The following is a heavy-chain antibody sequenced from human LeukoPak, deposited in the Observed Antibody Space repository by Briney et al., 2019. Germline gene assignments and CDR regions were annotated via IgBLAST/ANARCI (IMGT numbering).Heavy chain of an antibody. CDR3: ARDGKAAAVDAFDI. V-gene: IGHV3-11*06. CDR2: ISSSSSYT. CDR1: GFSYSDYY. J-gene: IGHJ3*02. Sequence: GWSLRLSCAVSGFSYSDYYMSWIRQAPGKGLEWVSYISSSSSYTNYADSVKGRFTISRDNAKNSLYLQMNSLRAEDTAVYYCARDGKAAAVDAFDIWGQGTMVTVSS. D-gene: IGHD6-13*01.